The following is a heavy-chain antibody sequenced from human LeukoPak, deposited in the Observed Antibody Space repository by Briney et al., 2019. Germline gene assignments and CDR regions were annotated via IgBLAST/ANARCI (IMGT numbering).Heavy chain of an antibody. CDR3: ARSGDSSGYYYLNWFDP. D-gene: IGHD3-22*01. CDR1: GGSISSYY. J-gene: IGHJ5*02. CDR2: IYTSGST. Sequence: SETLSLTCAVPGGSISSYYWSWIRQPAGKGLEWIGRIYTSGSTNYNPSLKSRVTMSVDTSKNQFSLKLSSVTAADTAVYYCARSGDSSGYYYLNWFDPWGQGTLVTVSS. V-gene: IGHV4-4*07.